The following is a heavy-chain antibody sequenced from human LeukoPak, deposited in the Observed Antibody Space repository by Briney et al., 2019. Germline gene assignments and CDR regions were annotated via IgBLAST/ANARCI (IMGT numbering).Heavy chain of an antibody. V-gene: IGHV4-34*01. D-gene: IGHD4-11*01. Sequence: SETLSLTCAVDGGSFSGYYWGWIRQPPGKGLEWIGEINHSGSTNYNPSLKSRVTISVDTSKNQFSLKLSSVTAADTAVYYCARGYYSNPDYWGQGTLVTVSS. J-gene: IGHJ4*02. CDR2: INHSGST. CDR1: GGSFSGYY. CDR3: ARGYYSNPDY.